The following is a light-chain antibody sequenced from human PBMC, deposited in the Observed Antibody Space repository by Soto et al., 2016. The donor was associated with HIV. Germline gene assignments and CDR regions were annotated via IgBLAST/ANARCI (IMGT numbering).Light chain of an antibody. CDR1: QSISSW. J-gene: IGKJ4*01. Sequence: DIQMTQSPSTLSASVGDRVTITCRASQSISSWVAWYQQKPGKAPNLLIYSASTLQSGVSSKFSGSRSGTDFTLTISSLQPEDFATYFCQQYKTYPLTFGGGTKVQIK. CDR2: SAS. CDR3: QQYKTYPLT. V-gene: IGKV1-5*01.